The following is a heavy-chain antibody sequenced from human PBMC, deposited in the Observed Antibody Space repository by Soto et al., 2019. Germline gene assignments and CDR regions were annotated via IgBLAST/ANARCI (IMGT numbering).Heavy chain of an antibody. CDR2: IYYSGST. J-gene: IGHJ2*01. CDR3: ARYVAQGVTNNWYFDL. V-gene: IGHV4-31*03. D-gene: IGHD4-17*01. CDR1: GGSISSGGYY. Sequence: QVQLQESGPGLVKPSQTLSLTCTVSGGSISSGGYYWSWIRQHPGKGLEWIGYIYYSGSTYYNPSLKSRLTISVETSKNQFSLKLRSVTAADTAVYYCARYVAQGVTNNWYFDLWGRGTLVTVSS.